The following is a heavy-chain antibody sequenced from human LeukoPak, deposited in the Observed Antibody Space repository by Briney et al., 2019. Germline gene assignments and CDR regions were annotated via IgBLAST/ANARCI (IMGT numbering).Heavy chain of an antibody. J-gene: IGHJ4*02. D-gene: IGHD5-24*01. CDR1: GFTVNSNY. Sequence: PGGSLRLSCAASGFTVNSNYMSWFRQAPGQGLEWVSIIYSGGTTHYADSVKGRFTISRDNTKNSLYLQMNSLRAEDTAVYYCARVSGTRRDGRRILDYWGQGTLVTVSS. V-gene: IGHV3-53*01. CDR2: IYSGGTT. CDR3: ARVSGTRRDGRRILDY.